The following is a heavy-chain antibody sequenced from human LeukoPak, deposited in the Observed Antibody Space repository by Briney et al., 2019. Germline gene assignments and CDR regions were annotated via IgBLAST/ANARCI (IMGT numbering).Heavy chain of an antibody. CDR3: AIVITIFGVVILMYFDY. CDR2: IYYSGST. Sequence: SETLSLTCTVSGGSISSSSYYWGWIRQPPGKGLEWIGSIYYSGSTYYNPSLKSRVTISVDTSKNQFSLKLSSVTAADTAVYYCAIVITIFGVVILMYFDYWGQGTLVTVSS. CDR1: GGSISSSSYY. D-gene: IGHD3-3*01. V-gene: IGHV4-39*01. J-gene: IGHJ4*02.